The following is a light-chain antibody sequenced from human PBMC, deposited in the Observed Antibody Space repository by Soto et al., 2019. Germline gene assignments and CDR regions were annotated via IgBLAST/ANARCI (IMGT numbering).Light chain of an antibody. CDR1: QTVSSN. CDR2: GAS. Sequence: EIVMTQSPATLSVSPGERATLSCRASQTVSSNLGWYQQKPGQAPRLLIYGASTRATGIPARFSGSGSGTDFTLPISSLHSEDSAVYYCQQYHNWPPYTFGQGTKLEIK. CDR3: QQYHNWPPYT. V-gene: IGKV3-15*01. J-gene: IGKJ2*01.